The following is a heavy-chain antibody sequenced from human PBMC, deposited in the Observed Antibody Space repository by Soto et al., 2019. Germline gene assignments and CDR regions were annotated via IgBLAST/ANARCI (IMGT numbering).Heavy chain of an antibody. CDR3: ARDPTYCGGDCPPKNHFDY. CDR1: GFTFSSYG. V-gene: IGHV3-33*01. CDR2: IWYDGSNK. Sequence: GGSLRLSCAASGFTFSSYGMHWVRQAPGKGLEWVAVIWYDGSNKYYADSVKGRFTISRDNSKNTPYLQMNSLRAEDTAVYYCARDPTYCGGDCPPKNHFDYWGQGTLVTVSS. D-gene: IGHD2-21*02. J-gene: IGHJ4*02.